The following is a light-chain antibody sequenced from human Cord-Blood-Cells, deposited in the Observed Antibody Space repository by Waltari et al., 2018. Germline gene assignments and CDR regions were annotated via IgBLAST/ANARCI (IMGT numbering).Light chain of an antibody. CDR2: DAS. Sequence: EIVLTQSPATLSLSPGERATLSCRASQSVSSYLAWYQQKPGQAPRLLIYDASNRATGIPARFSGSGSGTDFTLTIGSLEPEDFAVYYCQQRSSYTFGQGTKLEIK. J-gene: IGKJ2*01. V-gene: IGKV3-11*01. CDR1: QSVSSY. CDR3: QQRSSYT.